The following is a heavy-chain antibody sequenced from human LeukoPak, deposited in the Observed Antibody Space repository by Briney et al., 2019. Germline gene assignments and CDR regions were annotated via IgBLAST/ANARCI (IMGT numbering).Heavy chain of an antibody. CDR1: GFTFSSYT. CDR2: ISSSGGTI. V-gene: IGHV3-48*04. CDR3: ARVGTSSNYYYYMDV. J-gene: IGHJ6*03. D-gene: IGHD1-1*01. Sequence: PGGSLRLSCAASGFTFSSYTMNWVRQAPGKGLEWVSYISSSGGTIYYADSVKGRFTISRDNAKNSLYLQMNSPRAEDTAVYYCARVGTSSNYYYYMDVWGKGTTVTV.